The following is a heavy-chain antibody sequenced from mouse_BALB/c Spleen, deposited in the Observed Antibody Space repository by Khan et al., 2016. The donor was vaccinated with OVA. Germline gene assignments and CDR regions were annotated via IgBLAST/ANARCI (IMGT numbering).Heavy chain of an antibody. V-gene: IGHV1-87*01. CDR3: ARGGITTGYFDY. J-gene: IGHJ2*01. Sequence: QVQLQQSGTELARPGASVNLSCKASGYTFTGYWMQWVKQRPGPGLEWIGAIYPGDGNTRYTQKFQGKATLTADKSSSTAYMQLSSLASEDSAVYYCARGGITTGYFDYWGQGTTRTVSS. D-gene: IGHD1-1*01. CDR1: GYTFTGYW. CDR2: IYPGDGNT.